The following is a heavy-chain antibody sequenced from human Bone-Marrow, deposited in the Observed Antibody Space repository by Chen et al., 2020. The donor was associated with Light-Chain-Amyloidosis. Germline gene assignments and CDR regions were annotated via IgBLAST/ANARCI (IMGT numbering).Heavy chain of an antibody. CDR1: CGSIISGGYY. J-gene: IGHJ5*02. Sequence: QVQLQESGPGLVKPSQTLSLSCTVSCGSIISGGYYWSWIRQHPGKGLEWIGFIYHSGSVTYNPSLRSRLTISVDTSRNQFSLKLSSVTAADTAVYYCARGPNVAFDPWGQGTLVTVSS. D-gene: IGHD3-10*02. CDR3: ARGPNVAFDP. CDR2: IYHSGSV. V-gene: IGHV4-31*03.